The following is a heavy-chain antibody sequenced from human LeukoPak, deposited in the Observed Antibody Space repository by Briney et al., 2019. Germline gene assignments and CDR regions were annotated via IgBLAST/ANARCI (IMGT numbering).Heavy chain of an antibody. D-gene: IGHD4-17*01. V-gene: IGHV4-31*03. J-gene: IGHJ4*02. CDR1: GGSISSGGYY. CDR3: ARVGHDYGDYVDY. CDR2: IYYSGST. Sequence: PSETLSLTCTVSGGSISSGGYYWSWIRQHPGKGLEWIGYIYYSGSTYYNPSLKSRVTISLDTSKNQFSLKLSSVTAADTAVYYCARVGHDYGDYVDYWGQGTLVTVSS.